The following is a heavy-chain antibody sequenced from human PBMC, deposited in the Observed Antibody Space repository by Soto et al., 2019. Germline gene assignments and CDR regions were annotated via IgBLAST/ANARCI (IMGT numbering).Heavy chain of an antibody. D-gene: IGHD4-4*01. CDR2: IIPIFGTA. Sequence: QVQLVQSGAAVKKPGSSVKVSCKASGGTFSSYAISWVRQAPGQGLEWMGGIIPIFGTANYAQKFQGRVTITADESTSTAYMELSSLRSEDTAVYYCARDRDTVTTLSGGWFDPWGQGTLVTVSS. CDR1: GGTFSSYA. J-gene: IGHJ5*02. V-gene: IGHV1-69*12. CDR3: ARDRDTVTTLSGGWFDP.